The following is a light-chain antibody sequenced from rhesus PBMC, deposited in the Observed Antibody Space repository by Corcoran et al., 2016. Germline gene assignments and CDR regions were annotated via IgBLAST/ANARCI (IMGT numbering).Light chain of an antibody. CDR2: GAS. CDR1: QSVSSS. CDR3: QQYSNWPLT. J-gene: IGKJ4*01. V-gene: IGKV3-42*02. Sequence: EIVLTQSPATLSLSPGERATLSCRASQSVSSSLAWYQQKPGQAPRLLIYGASSRATGIPDRFSGSGAGTDVTLTISSLEPEDFGVYYRQQYSNWPLTFGGGTKVELK.